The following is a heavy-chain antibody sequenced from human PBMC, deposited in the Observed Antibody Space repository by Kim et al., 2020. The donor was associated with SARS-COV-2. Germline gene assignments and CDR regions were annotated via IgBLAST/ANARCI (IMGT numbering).Heavy chain of an antibody. J-gene: IGHJ3*02. D-gene: IGHD3-22*01. CDR2: ISSSGSII. V-gene: IGHV3-48*03. CDR1: GFTFSSYE. CDR3: ARGDPYYYDSSGATDAFDI. Sequence: GGSLRLSCAASGFTFSSYEMNWVRQAPGKGLEWVSYISSSGSIIYYADSVKGRFTISRDNAKNSLYLQMNSLRAEDTAVYYCARGDPYYYDSSGATDAFDIWGQGTMVTVSS.